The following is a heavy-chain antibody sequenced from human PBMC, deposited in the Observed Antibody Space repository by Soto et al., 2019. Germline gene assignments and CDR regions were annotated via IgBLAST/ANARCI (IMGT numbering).Heavy chain of an antibody. J-gene: IGHJ4*01. CDR1: GFTFSNAW. CDR3: CTAGGRCGDY. Sequence: EVQLVESGGGLVKPGGSLRLSCAASGFTFSNAWMNWVRQAPGKGLEWVGRIRTKNEGGTTAYAATVKDRFTIFREDSRDTLYLLRNSLKAEDTAVYFCCTAGGRCGDYWGRGTRVNVSS. CDR2: IRTKNEGGTT. V-gene: IGHV3-15*07.